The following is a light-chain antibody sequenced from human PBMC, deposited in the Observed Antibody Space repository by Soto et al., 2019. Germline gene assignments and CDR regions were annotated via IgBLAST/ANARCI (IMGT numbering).Light chain of an antibody. CDR2: DGS. Sequence: DIQMTQSPSSLSASVGDRVTITCPASPDITNYLNWYQQKPGKAPRLLVYDGSNLDTGVPSRFSVSGSGTHFSFTISSLHPEDIATYYCQQFDSLPITFGQGTRLEI. CDR3: QQFDSLPIT. CDR1: PDITNY. J-gene: IGKJ5*01. V-gene: IGKV1-33*01.